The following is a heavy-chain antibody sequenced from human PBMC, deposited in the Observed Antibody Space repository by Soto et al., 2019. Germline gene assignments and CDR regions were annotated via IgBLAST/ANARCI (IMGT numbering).Heavy chain of an antibody. CDR1: GGSISSGDYY. V-gene: IGHV4-30-4*01. CDR2: IYYSEST. CDR3: ARDYSGSGSPNWFDP. J-gene: IGHJ5*02. Sequence: PSETLSLTCTVSGGSISSGDYYWSWIRQPPGKGLEWIGYIYYSESTFYNPSLESRVSISVDTSKNQFSLKLSSVTAADTAVYFCARDYSGSGSPNWFDPWXQGTLVTVSS. D-gene: IGHD3-10*01.